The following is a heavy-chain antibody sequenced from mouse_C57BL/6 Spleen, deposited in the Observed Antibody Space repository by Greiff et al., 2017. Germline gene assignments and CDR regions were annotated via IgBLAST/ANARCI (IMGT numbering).Heavy chain of an antibody. CDR2: IRSKSNNYAT. Sequence: EVQLVESGGGLVQPKGSLKLSCAASGFSFNTYAMNWVRQAPGKGLEWVARIRSKSNNYATYYADSVKDRFTISRDDSESMLYLQMNNLKTEDTAMYYCVRHVADYDTGYYAMDYWGQGTSVTVSS. CDR3: VRHVADYDTGYYAMDY. CDR1: GFSFNTYA. J-gene: IGHJ4*01. V-gene: IGHV10-1*01. D-gene: IGHD2-4*01.